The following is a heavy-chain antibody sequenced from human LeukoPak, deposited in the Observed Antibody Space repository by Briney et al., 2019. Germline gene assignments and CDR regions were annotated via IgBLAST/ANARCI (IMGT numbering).Heavy chain of an antibody. V-gene: IGHV1-2*02. CDR3: ARGKSATAPDSNWYLDL. CDR2: INPNSGGT. CDR1: GYY. Sequence: ASVKVSCKASGYYMHWMRQAPGQGREWMGWINPNSGGTKYAQKFQGRVTMTRDMSISTAYMELSRLRSDGTAVYYCARGKSATAPDSNWYLDLWGRGTLVTVSS. J-gene: IGHJ2*01. D-gene: IGHD6-13*01.